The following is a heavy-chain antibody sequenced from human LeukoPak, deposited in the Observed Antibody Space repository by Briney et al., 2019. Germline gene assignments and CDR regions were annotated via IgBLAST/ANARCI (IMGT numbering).Heavy chain of an antibody. CDR3: ARGSKMLGYNWFDP. V-gene: IGHV4-34*01. D-gene: IGHD1-26*01. CDR1: GGSFSGYY. J-gene: IGHJ5*02. Sequence: SETLSLTCAVYGGSFSGYYWIWIRQPPGKGLEWIGEINHSGSTNYIPSLKSRVTISVDTSKNQFSLKLSSVTAADTAVYYCARGSKMLGYNWFDPWGQGTLVTVSS. CDR2: INHSGST.